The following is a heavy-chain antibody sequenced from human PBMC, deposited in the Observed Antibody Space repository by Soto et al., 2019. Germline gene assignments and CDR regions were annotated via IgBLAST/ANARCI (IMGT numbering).Heavy chain of an antibody. CDR3: ARGDYDSSGYFPY. D-gene: IGHD3-22*01. V-gene: IGHV4-59*01. CDR2: IYYSGST. Sequence: PSETLSLTCTVSGGSISGYCWSWIRQPPGKGLEWIGYIYYSGSTNYNPSLKSRVTISVDTSKNQFSLKLSSVTAADTAVYYCARGDYDSSGYFPYWGQGTLVTVSS. J-gene: IGHJ4*02. CDR1: GGSISGYC.